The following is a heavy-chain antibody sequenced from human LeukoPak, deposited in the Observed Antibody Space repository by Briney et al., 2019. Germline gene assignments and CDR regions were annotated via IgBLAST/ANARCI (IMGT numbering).Heavy chain of an antibody. J-gene: IGHJ4*02. D-gene: IGHD3-22*01. Sequence: NNSSADSGKGRFTISRDNSKNTLYLQMNSLRAEDTAVYYCARVRELYDSSGYYRGGLDYWGQGTLVTVSS. CDR2: NN. CDR3: ARVRELYDSSGYYRGGLDY. V-gene: IGHV3-30*01.